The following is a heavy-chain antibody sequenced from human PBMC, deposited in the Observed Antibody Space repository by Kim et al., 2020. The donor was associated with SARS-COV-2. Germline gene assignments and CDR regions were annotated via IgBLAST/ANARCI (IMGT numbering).Heavy chain of an antibody. CDR3: ARGADDPSDY. V-gene: IGHV3-33*01. CDR1: GFTFSTYG. CDR2: IWYDGSNK. Sequence: GGSLRLSCTASGFTFSTYGMHWVRQAPGKGLEWVSVIWYDGSNKYYADSVKGRFTISRDNSKKTLYLQMNSLRVDDTAVYYCARGADDPSDYWGQGTLVTVSS. J-gene: IGHJ4*02.